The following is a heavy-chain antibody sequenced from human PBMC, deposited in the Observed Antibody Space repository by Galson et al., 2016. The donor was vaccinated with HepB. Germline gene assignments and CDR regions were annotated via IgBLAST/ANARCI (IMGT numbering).Heavy chain of an antibody. J-gene: IGHJ3*02. CDR2: ISGSGAST. V-gene: IGHV3-23*01. Sequence: SQRLSCAASGFTFSSYAMSWVRQAPGKGLEWVSVISGSGASTYYADSVKGRFTISRDNSKNTLYLQVNSLRVEDTAIYYCARGRTTSCNSAFDIWGQGTMVTVSS. CDR1: GFTFSSYA. D-gene: IGHD2-2*02. CDR3: ARGRTTSCNSAFDI.